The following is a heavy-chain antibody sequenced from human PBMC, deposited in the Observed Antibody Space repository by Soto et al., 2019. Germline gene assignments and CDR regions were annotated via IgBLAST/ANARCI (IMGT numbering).Heavy chain of an antibody. Sequence: SVKVSCKASGFTFGTSAIQWVRQTRGHRLEWIGWIVVGSGSTDYAQEFQERVTITRDMSTGTAFMELSSLTSEDTAVYYCARDPLWGTAMVLWYFDLWGRGTPVTVSS. D-gene: IGHD5-18*01. J-gene: IGHJ2*01. V-gene: IGHV1-58*02. CDR2: IVVGSGST. CDR3: ARDPLWGTAMVLWYFDL. CDR1: GFTFGTSA.